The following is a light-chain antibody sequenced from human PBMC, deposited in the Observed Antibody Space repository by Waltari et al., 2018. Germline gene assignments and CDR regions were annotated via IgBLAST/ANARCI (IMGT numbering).Light chain of an antibody. Sequence: QSALTQPPSASGSPGQSVTISCTGTGSEVGDFNLVSWYQQRPGKAPKLLMFELNKRPSGVSSRFSGSKSANAASLTISGLQAEDEGDYYCGSYTVTNNLYVFGTGTKVTVL. CDR2: ELN. CDR3: GSYTVTNNLYV. CDR1: GSEVGDFNL. J-gene: IGLJ1*01. V-gene: IGLV2-8*01.